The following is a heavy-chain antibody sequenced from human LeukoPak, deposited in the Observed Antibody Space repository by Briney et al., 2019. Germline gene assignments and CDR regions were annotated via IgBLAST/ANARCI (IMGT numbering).Heavy chain of an antibody. Sequence: GASVKVSCKASGYTFTCYGISWVRQAPGQGLEWMGWISAYNGNTNYAQKLQGRVTMTTDTSTSTAYMELRSLRSDDTAVYYCARAPLYSSSSPWFDPWGQGTLVTVSS. D-gene: IGHD6-6*01. CDR2: ISAYNGNT. V-gene: IGHV1-18*01. J-gene: IGHJ5*02. CDR3: ARAPLYSSSSPWFDP. CDR1: GYTFTCYG.